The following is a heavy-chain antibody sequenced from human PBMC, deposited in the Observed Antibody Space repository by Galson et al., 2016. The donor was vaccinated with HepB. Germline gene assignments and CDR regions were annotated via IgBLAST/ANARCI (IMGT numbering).Heavy chain of an antibody. J-gene: IGHJ4*02. D-gene: IGHD2-15*01. CDR1: GFTFSSYG. CDR2: IWYDASNK. CDR3: ARDSYNDDSGSGGGDY. Sequence: SLRLSCAASGFTFSSYGMHWVRQAPGKGLEWVAVIWYDASNKYYADSVKGRFTISRDNSKNTLFLQMNSLRAEDTAVYYCARDSYNDDSGSGGGDYWGQGTLVTVSS. V-gene: IGHV3-33*01.